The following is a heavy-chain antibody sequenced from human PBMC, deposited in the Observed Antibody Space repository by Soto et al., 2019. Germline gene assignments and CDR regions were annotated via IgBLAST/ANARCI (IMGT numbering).Heavy chain of an antibody. Sequence: PSETLSLTCAVSGGSISSSNWCSWVRQPPGKGVEWIGEIYHSGRTNYNPSLKRRVTISVDKSKNQFSLKLSSVTAADTAVYYCASKPSHTDAFDIWGQGTMVTASS. CDR3: ASKPSHTDAFDI. CDR2: IYHSGRT. V-gene: IGHV4-4*02. CDR1: GGSISSSNW. D-gene: IGHD2-2*02. J-gene: IGHJ3*02.